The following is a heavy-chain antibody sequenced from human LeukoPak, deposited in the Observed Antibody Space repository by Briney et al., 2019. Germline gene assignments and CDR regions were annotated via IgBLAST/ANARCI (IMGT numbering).Heavy chain of an antibody. V-gene: IGHV4-4*07. CDR1: GGSISSYY. CDR3: ARTNWDALYNWFDP. Sequence: SETLSLTCTVPGGSISSYYWSWIRQPAGKGLEWIGRIYTSGSTNYNPSLKSRVTMSVDTSKNQFSLKLSSVTAADTAVYYCARTNWDALYNWFDPWGQGTLVTVSS. D-gene: IGHD1-1*01. CDR2: IYTSGST. J-gene: IGHJ5*02.